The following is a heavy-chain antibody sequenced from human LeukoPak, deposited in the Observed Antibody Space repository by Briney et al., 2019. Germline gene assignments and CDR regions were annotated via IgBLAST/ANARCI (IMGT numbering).Heavy chain of an antibody. J-gene: IGHJ6*02. V-gene: IGHV3-48*02. CDR1: GFTFSGYT. D-gene: IGHD3-9*01. CDR3: SRLAERYDILSGYGMDV. CDR2: TRSSRSTT. Sequence: PRGSLRLSCAATGFTFSGYTLSWVRQAPGKGLGWVSYTRSSRSTTHYADSVKGRFIISRDNAKKSLYLPMNGLRDDHTDVCYFSRLAERYDILSGYGMDVWGQGTTVTVSS.